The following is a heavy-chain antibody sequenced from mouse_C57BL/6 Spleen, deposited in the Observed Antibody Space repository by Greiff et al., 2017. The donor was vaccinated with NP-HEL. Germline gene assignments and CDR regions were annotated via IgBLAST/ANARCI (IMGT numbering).Heavy chain of an antibody. J-gene: IGHJ2*01. V-gene: IGHV1-69*01. Sequence: VQLQQPGAELVMPGASVKLSCKASGYTFTSYWMHWVKQRPGQGLEWIGEIDPSDSYTNYNQKFKGKSTLTVDKSSSTAYMQLSSLTSEDSAVYYCARGRWYFDYWGQGTTLTVSS. CDR3: ARGRWYFDY. CDR2: IDPSDSYT. CDR1: GYTFTSYW.